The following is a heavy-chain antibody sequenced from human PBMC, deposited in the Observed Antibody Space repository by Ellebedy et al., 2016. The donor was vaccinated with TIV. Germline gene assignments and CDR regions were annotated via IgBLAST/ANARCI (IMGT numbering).Heavy chain of an antibody. CDR2: INTGNGNT. Sequence: ASVKVSXKASRHIFTTYGIHWVRQAPGQRPEWMGWINTGNGNTKYSQKLQGRVTITRDTSATTAYMELSSLMSEDTAVYYCATREWQDPMDVWGQGTTVTVSS. J-gene: IGHJ6*02. D-gene: IGHD3-3*01. V-gene: IGHV1-3*04. CDR1: RHIFTTYG. CDR3: ATREWQDPMDV.